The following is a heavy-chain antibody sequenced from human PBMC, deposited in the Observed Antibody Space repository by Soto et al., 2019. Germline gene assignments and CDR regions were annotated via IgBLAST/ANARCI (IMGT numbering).Heavy chain of an antibody. V-gene: IGHV4-39*01. CDR3: ARHDVTVTFNYFDP. CDR2: IDYSGST. CDR1: GASIGSGGYY. D-gene: IGHD4-17*01. J-gene: IGHJ5*02. Sequence: QVQLQESGPGLEKPSETLSLTCTVSGASIGSGGYYWGWIRQPPGKGLEWIGGIDYSGSTNYNPSLKSRVTISVDTSNNQFSLELSSVTAADTALYFCARHDVTVTFNYFDPWGQGTLVTVSS.